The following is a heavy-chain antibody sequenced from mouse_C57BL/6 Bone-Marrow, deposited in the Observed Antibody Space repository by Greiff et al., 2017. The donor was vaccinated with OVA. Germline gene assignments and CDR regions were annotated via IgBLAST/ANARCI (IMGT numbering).Heavy chain of an antibody. CDR2: IYPGDGDT. V-gene: IGHV1-82*01. J-gene: IGHJ4*01. CDR1: GYAFSSSW. Sequence: QVQLQQSGPELVKPGASVKISCKASGYAFSSSWMNWVKQRPGKGLVWIGRIYPGDGDTNYNGKFKGKATLTADKSSSTAYMQLSSLTSEDSAVYFCARRGEAMDYWGQGTSVTVSS. CDR3: ARRGEAMDY.